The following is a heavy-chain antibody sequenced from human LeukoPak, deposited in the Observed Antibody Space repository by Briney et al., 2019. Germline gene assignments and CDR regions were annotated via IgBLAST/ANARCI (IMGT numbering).Heavy chain of an antibody. CDR1: GFPFSNYG. V-gene: IGHV3-23*01. D-gene: IGHD2-2*02. CDR3: AKTEAPAAIRAGSDY. CDR2: ISGSGSAT. J-gene: IGHJ4*02. Sequence: GGSLRLSCAASGFPFSNYGMSWVRQAPGKGLEWVSTISGSGSATYNAGSVEGRFTTSRDNSNTTLYLQMNSLRAVDTAVYYCAKTEAPAAIRAGSDYWGQGTLVTVSS.